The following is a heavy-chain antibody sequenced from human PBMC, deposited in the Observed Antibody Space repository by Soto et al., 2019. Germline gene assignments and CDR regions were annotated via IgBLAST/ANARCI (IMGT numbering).Heavy chain of an antibody. Sequence: GGSLRLSCAPSGFVFSTYTMHWVRQAPGKGLEWVTVISIDGSNKNYADTVKGRFTISRDNSQNTLFLQMNSLRAEDTAVYYCARDGGRPGCNYHYGLDVWGQGTTVTVSS. D-gene: IGHD3-10*01. J-gene: IGHJ6*02. CDR3: ARDGGRPGCNYHYGLDV. CDR1: GFVFSTYT. CDR2: ISIDGSNK. V-gene: IGHV3-30-3*01.